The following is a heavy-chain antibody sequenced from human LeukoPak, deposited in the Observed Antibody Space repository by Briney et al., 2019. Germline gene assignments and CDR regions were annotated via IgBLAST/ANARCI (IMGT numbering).Heavy chain of an antibody. D-gene: IGHD6-13*01. V-gene: IGHV4-59*01. CDR1: GGSISSYY. CDR2: IYYSGST. J-gene: IGHJ5*01. Sequence: SETLSLTCTVSGGSISSYYWSWIRQPPGGGLEWIGYIYYSGSTNYNPSLKRRVTISLDTSKSQFSLKLRSVTAADTAVYYCARIGTAASFDSWGQGTQVTVSS. CDR3: ARIGTAASFDS.